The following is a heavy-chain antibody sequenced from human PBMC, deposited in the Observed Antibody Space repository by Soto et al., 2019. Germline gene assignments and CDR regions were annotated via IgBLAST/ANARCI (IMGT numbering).Heavy chain of an antibody. Sequence: EVYLVESGGGLVQPGGSLRLSCAASGFIFTNFAMNWVRQPPGKGLEWVSGFHDGAMVSYADSVKGRFTISRDTSKNTLYLDMHRLSVDDTAVYYCAKRARDGYNSPIDYWGRGTPVTVSS. CDR3: AKRARDGYNSPIDY. CDR2: FHDGAMV. J-gene: IGHJ4*02. CDR1: GFIFTNFA. V-gene: IGHV3-23*03. D-gene: IGHD5-12*01.